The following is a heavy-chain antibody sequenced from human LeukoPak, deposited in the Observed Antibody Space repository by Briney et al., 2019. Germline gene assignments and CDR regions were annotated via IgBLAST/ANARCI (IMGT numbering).Heavy chain of an antibody. V-gene: IGHV1-69*04. Sequence: SVKVPCKASGGTFSSYAISWVRQAPGQGLEWMGRIIPILGIANYAQKFQGRVTITADKSTSTAYMELSSLRSEDTAVYYCARVCGGSCYSYYFDYWGQGTLVTVSS. CDR2: IIPILGIA. J-gene: IGHJ4*02. D-gene: IGHD2-15*01. CDR3: ARVCGGSCYSYYFDY. CDR1: GGTFSSYA.